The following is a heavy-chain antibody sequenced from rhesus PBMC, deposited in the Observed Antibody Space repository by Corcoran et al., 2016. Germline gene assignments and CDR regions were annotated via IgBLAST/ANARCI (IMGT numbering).Heavy chain of an antibody. J-gene: IGHJ2*01. Sequence: QVTLKESGPALVKPTQTLTLTCTFSGFSIRTTGTGVGWIRQPPGKALEWLASIYWNDSKYYSTSLKSRLTISKDTSKNQVVLTMTNMDPVDTATYYCARVTYYSGSYYYRRWYFDLWGPGTPITISS. CDR3: ARVTYYSGSYYYRRWYFDL. D-gene: IGHD3-16*01. V-gene: IGHV2-95*01. CDR2: IYWNDSK. CDR1: GFSIRTTGTG.